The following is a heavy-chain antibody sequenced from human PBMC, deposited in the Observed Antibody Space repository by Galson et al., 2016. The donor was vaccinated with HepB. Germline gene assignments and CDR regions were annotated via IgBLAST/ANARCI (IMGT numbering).Heavy chain of an antibody. CDR2: IRISSNFI. V-gene: IGHV3-21*01. CDR1: GFTFSHYT. J-gene: IGHJ4*02. Sequence: SLRLSCAASGFTFSHYTMNWVRQPPGKGLEWVSSIRISSNFIHYADSVKGRFTISRDNAKNSLFLQMSSLRAEDTAIYYCAKDSILDDWGQGILVTVSS. D-gene: IGHD3-3*01. CDR3: AKDSILDD.